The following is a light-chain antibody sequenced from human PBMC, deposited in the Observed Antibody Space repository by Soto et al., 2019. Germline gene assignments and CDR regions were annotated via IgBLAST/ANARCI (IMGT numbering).Light chain of an antibody. CDR1: QSIAIY. CDR2: GAS. J-gene: IGKJ3*01. CDR3: QESYSAPFT. Sequence: DIQMTQSPSSLSASIGDRVTITCRASQSIAIYLNWYQQKPGKAPKLLIYGASSLHSGVPSRFTGSGSGTDFALSIRSLQREDFATFFCQESYSAPFTFGPGTKVDIK. V-gene: IGKV1-39*01.